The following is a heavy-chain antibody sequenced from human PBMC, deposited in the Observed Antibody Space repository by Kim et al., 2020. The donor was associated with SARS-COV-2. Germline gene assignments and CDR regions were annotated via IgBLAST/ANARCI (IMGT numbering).Heavy chain of an antibody. J-gene: IGHJ4*02. Sequence: DSVTRRFTISRDNSKNTLYLQMNSLRAEDTAVYYCAKDSAVVTPAYFDYWGQGTLVTVSS. D-gene: IGHD2-21*02. CDR3: AKDSAVVTPAYFDY. V-gene: IGHV3-23*01.